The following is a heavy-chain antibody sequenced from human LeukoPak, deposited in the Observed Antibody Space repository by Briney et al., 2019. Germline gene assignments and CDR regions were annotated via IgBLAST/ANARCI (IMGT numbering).Heavy chain of an antibody. CDR2: IYDSEST. CDR3: ARGGRWFDVYYYYYYYMDV. CDR1: GGSMSSSNYY. Sequence: SETLSLTCTVSGGSMSSSNYYRGWIRQPPGKGLEWIGSIYDSESTYYNPSLKSRVTISVDTSKNQFSLKLSSVTAADTAVYYCARGGRWFDVYYYYYYYMDVWGRGTTVTVSS. D-gene: IGHD3-10*01. V-gene: IGHV4-39*07. J-gene: IGHJ6*03.